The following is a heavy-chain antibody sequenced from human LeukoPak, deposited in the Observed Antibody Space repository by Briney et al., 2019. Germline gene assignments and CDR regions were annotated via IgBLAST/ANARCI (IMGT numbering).Heavy chain of an antibody. CDR1: GGSFSGYY. CDR3: ARGRKESTPLNWFDP. V-gene: IGHV4-34*01. J-gene: IGHJ5*02. CDR2: INHSGST. Sequence: SETLSLTCAVYGGSFSGYYWSWIRQPPGKGLEWIGEINHSGSTNYNPSLKSRVTISVDTSKNQFSLKLSSVTAADTAVYYCARGRKESTPLNWFDPWREGTLVTVSS. D-gene: IGHD2-2*01.